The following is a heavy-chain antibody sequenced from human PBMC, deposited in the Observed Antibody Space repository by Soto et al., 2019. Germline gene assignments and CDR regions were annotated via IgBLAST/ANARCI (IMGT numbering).Heavy chain of an antibody. V-gene: IGHV4-4*02. CDR1: GDSVSSTYW. CDR3: ARSEAAAGDFDY. Sequence: SETLSLTCTVSGDSVSSTYWWNWVRQPPGKGLEWIGEISHSETTDYSPSLKSQVTISVDKSKNQFSLKLSSVTAADTAVYYCARSEAAAGDFDYWGQGALVTVSS. CDR2: ISHSETT. J-gene: IGHJ4*02. D-gene: IGHD6-13*01.